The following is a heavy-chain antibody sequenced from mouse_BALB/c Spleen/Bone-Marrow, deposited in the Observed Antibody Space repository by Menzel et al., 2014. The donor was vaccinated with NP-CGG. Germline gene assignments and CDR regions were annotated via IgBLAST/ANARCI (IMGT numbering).Heavy chain of an antibody. CDR1: GFTFTDYY. D-gene: IGHD3-1*01. Sequence: EAQLVESGGGLVQPGGSLRLSCATSGFTFTDYYMSWVRQPPGKALEWLGFIRNKANGYTTEYSASVKGLFTISRDNSQSILYLQMNTLRAEDSAAYYCARDSSCYDRFAYLGQGTLVTVSA. CDR2: IRNKANGYTT. J-gene: IGHJ3*01. CDR3: ARDSSCYDRFAY. V-gene: IGHV7-3*02.